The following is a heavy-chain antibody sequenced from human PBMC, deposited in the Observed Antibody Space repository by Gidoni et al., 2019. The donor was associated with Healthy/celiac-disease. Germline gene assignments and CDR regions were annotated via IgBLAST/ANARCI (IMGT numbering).Heavy chain of an antibody. J-gene: IGHJ4*02. CDR3: ARHVDDDGVSVPLLYYFDY. CDR2: IYYSGST. V-gene: IGHV4-39*01. Sequence: QLQLQESGPGLVKPSETLSLTCTVSGGSISSSSYYWGWIRQPPGKGLEWIGSIYYSGSTYYNPSLKSRVTISVDTSKNQFSLKLSSVTAADTAVYYCARHVDDDGVSVPLLYYFDYWGQGTLVTVSS. CDR1: GGSISSSSYY. D-gene: IGHD2-8*01.